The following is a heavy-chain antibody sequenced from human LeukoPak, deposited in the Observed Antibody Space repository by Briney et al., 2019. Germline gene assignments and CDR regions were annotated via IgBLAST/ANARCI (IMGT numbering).Heavy chain of an antibody. J-gene: IGHJ4*02. CDR2: IYTSGST. D-gene: IGHD3-10*01. Sequence: SETLSLTCTVSGGSISSGSYYWSWIRQPAGKGLEWIGRIYTSGSTNYNPSLKSRVTISVDTSKNQFSLKLSSVTAADTAVYYCAKRGPYYYGSGSYYKGAQYYFDSWGQGPLVTVSS. CDR3: AKRGPYYYGSGSYYKGAQYYFDS. V-gene: IGHV4-61*02. CDR1: GGSISSGSYY.